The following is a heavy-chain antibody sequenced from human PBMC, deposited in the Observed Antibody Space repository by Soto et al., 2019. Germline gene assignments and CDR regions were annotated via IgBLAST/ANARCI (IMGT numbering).Heavy chain of an antibody. CDR1: GGTFSSYT. V-gene: IGHV1-69*08. Sequence: QVQLVQSGAEVKKPGSSVKVSCKASGGTFSSYTISWVRQAPRQGLEWMGRIIPILGIANYAQKFQGRVTITADKSTSTAYMELSSLRSEDTAVYYCARDHRGGSRYWGQGTLVTVSS. CDR2: IIPILGIA. D-gene: IGHD2-15*01. J-gene: IGHJ4*02. CDR3: ARDHRGGSRY.